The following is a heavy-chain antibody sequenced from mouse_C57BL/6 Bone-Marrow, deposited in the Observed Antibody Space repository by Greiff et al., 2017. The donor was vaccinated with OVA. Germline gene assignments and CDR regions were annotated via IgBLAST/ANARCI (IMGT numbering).Heavy chain of an antibody. CDR2: INPSNGGT. J-gene: IGHJ4*01. D-gene: IGHD1-1*01. CDR3: ARFGTTAVGGYYAMDY. CDR1: GYTFTSYW. V-gene: IGHV1-53*01. Sequence: QVQLKQPGTELVKPGASVKLSCKASGYTFTSYWMHWVKQRPGQGLEWIGNINPSNGGTNYNEKFKSKATLTVDKSSSTAYMQLSSLTSEDSAVYYCARFGTTAVGGYYAMDYWGQGTSVTVSS.